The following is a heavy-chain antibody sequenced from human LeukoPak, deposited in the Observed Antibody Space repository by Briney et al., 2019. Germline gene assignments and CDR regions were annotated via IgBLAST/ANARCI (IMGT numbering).Heavy chain of an antibody. D-gene: IGHD3-22*01. CDR2: ISGSGGST. J-gene: IGHJ1*01. Sequence: GGSLRLSCAASGFTFSSYAMSWVRQAPGKGLEWVSAISGSGGSTYYADSVKGRFTISRDNSKNTLYLQMNSLRAEDTAVYYCAKGYRYDGSGYYSAEYFQHWGQGTLVTVSS. CDR3: AKGYRYDGSGYYSAEYFQH. V-gene: IGHV3-23*01. CDR1: GFTFSSYA.